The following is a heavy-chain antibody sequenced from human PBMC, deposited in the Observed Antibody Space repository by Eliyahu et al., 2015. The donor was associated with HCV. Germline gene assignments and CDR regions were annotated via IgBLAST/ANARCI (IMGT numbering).Heavy chain of an antibody. Sequence: EVQLVESGGGLVQPGGSLRLSCAASGFTVSSSFMTWARQAPGKGLEWVSVIYSGGSTYYADSVKGRFTISRHNSKNTLYLEMNSLRTEDTAVYYCARDITAAAGTLGYWGQGTLVTVSS. CDR1: GFTVSSSF. J-gene: IGHJ4*02. CDR3: ARDITAAAGTLGY. V-gene: IGHV3-53*04. CDR2: IYSGGST. D-gene: IGHD6-13*01.